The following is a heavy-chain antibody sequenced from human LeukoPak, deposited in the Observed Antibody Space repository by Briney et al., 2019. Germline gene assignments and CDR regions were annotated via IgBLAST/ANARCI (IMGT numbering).Heavy chain of an antibody. D-gene: IGHD3-22*01. V-gene: IGHV3-48*03. J-gene: IGHJ4*02. CDR2: ISSSGSTI. Sequence: GGSLRLSCAASGFTFSSYEMNWVRQAPGKGLEWVSYISSSGSTIYYADSVKGRFTTSRDNAKNSLYLQMNSLRAEDTAVYYCARGAADYYDSSGYKPPGYWGQGTLVTVSS. CDR3: ARGAADYYDSSGYKPPGY. CDR1: GFTFSSYE.